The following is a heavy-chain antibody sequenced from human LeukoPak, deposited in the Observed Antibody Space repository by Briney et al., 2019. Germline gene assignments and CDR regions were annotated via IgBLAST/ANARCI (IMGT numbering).Heavy chain of an antibody. CDR1: GGSISSYY. Sequence: SETLSLTCTVSGGSISSYYWSWIRQPPGKGLEWIGYIYYSGSTNYNPSLKSRVTISVDTSKNQFSLKLSSVTAADTAVYYCARLGGYSGYDLPAARDSYGMDVWGQGTTVTVSS. J-gene: IGHJ6*02. V-gene: IGHV4-59*08. D-gene: IGHD5-12*01. CDR3: ARLGGYSGYDLPAARDSYGMDV. CDR2: IYYSGST.